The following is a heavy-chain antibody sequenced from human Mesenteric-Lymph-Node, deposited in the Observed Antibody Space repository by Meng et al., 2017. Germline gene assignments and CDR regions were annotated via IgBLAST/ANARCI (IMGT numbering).Heavy chain of an antibody. Sequence: GESLKISCAASGFTFSSYAMSWVRQAPGKGLEWVSAISGSGGSTYYADSVKGRFTVSRDNPKSTLYLQMNSLRAEDTAIYYCVRDKDGYNYWGQGILVTVSS. CDR1: GFTFSSYA. J-gene: IGHJ4*02. V-gene: IGHV3-23*01. CDR2: ISGSGGST. CDR3: VRDKDGYNY. D-gene: IGHD5-24*01.